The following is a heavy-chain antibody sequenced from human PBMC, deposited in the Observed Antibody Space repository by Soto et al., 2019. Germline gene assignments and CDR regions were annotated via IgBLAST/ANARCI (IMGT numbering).Heavy chain of an antibody. CDR2: IIPIFGTA. V-gene: IGHV1-69*13. J-gene: IGHJ2*01. CDR1: GGTFSSYA. D-gene: IGHD6-13*01. Sequence: SVKVTCKASGGTFSSYAISWVRQAPGQGLEWMGGIIPIFGTANYAQKFQGRVTITADESTSTAYMELSSLRSEDTAVYYCARDSGGVAAAGTDWYLDLWGRGPLVTVSS. CDR3: ARDSGGVAAAGTDWYLDL.